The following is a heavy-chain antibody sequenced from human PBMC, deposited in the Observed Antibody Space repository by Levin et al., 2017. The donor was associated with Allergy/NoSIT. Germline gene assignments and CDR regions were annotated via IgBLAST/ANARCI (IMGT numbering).Heavy chain of an antibody. Sequence: GGSLRLSCVGSGFTFNDYAMHWVRQPPGKGLEWVSIINWNSGTIAYADSVKGRFTVSRDNAKNSLFLEMNSLRTEDTALYYCVRGVYLGQWRPQYTMDVWGQGTAVTVS. J-gene: IGHJ6*02. CDR2: INWNSGTI. V-gene: IGHV3-9*01. CDR3: VRGVYLGQWRPQYTMDV. CDR1: GFTFNDYA. D-gene: IGHD6-19*01.